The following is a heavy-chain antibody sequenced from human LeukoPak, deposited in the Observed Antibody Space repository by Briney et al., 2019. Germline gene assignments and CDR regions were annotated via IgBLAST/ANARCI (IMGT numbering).Heavy chain of an antibody. J-gene: IGHJ4*02. CDR1: GFTFSDYY. CDR3: ARDGGGVVTANDETPPGDY. V-gene: IGHV3-11*04. D-gene: IGHD2-21*02. CDR2: ISSSGSTI. Sequence: PGGSLRLSCAASGFTFSDYYMSWIRQAPGKGLEWVSYISSSGSTIYYADSVKGRFTISRDNAKNSLYLQMNSLRAEDTAVYYCARDGGGVVTANDETPPGDYWGQGTLVTVSS.